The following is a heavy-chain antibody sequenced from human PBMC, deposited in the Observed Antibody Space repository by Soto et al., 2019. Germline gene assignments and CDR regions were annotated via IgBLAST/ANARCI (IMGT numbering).Heavy chain of an antibody. CDR1: GFTFSSYW. J-gene: IGHJ4*02. CDR2: IKEDGSER. Sequence: EVQLVESGGGLVQPGGSLRLSCAASGFTFSSYWMSWVRQAPGKGLEWVANIKEDGSERYYVDSVKGRFTISRDNAKNPLYLQMNSLRDEDTAVYYCARATGADKEDYWGQGTLVTVSS. CDR3: ARATGADKEDY. V-gene: IGHV3-7*04. D-gene: IGHD3-10*01.